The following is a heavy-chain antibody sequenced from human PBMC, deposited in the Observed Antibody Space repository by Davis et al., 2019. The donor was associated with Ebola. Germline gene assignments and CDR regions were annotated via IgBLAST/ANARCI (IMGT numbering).Heavy chain of an antibody. CDR1: GFVFSSYV. D-gene: IGHD6-19*01. Sequence: GESLKISCAASGFVFSSYVMSWVRRAPGKGLEWVSSISSGSTYMRYADSVKGRFTISRDNAKKSLYLQMNSLRAEDTAVYYCASERIAVTGPGGQGTLVTVSS. J-gene: IGHJ4*02. V-gene: IGHV3-21*01. CDR3: ASERIAVTGP. CDR2: ISSGSTYM.